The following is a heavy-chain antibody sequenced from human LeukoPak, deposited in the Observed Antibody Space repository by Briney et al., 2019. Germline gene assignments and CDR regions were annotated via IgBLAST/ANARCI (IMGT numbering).Heavy chain of an antibody. V-gene: IGHV5-51*01. Sequence: PGESLKISCKGSGYSFTSYWIGWVRQMPGKGLEWMGIIYPGDSDTRYSPSFQGQVTISADKSISTAYLQWSSLKASDTAMYYCARRPSGYSPDRYYFDYWGQGTLVTVSS. CDR1: GYSFTSYW. CDR2: IYPGDSDT. CDR3: ARRPSGYSPDRYYFDY. D-gene: IGHD4-11*01. J-gene: IGHJ4*02.